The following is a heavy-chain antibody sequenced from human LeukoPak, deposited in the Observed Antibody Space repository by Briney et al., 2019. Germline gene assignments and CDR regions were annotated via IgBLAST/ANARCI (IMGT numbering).Heavy chain of an antibody. CDR3: ARVGCSGGSCYFDY. J-gene: IGHJ4*02. Sequence: SETLSLTCTVSGGSISSYYWSWIRQPPGKGLEWIGYIYYSGSTNYNPSLKSRVTISVDTSKNQFSLKLSSVTAAGTAVYYCARVGCSGGSCYFDYWGQGTLVTVSS. D-gene: IGHD2-15*01. CDR2: IYYSGST. CDR1: GGSISSYY. V-gene: IGHV4-59*01.